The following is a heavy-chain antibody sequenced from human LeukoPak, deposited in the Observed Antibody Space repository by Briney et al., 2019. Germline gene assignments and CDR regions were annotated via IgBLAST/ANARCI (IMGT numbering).Heavy chain of an antibody. Sequence: SETLSLTCTVSGYSISSGYYWGWIRQPPGKGLEWIGSIYYSGSTYYNPSLKSRVTISVDTSKNQFSLKLSSVTAADTAVYYCARPVGPDYGDSSWGQGTLVTVSS. J-gene: IGHJ5*02. CDR2: IYYSGST. CDR1: GYSISSGYY. D-gene: IGHD4-17*01. CDR3: ARPVGPDYGDSS. V-gene: IGHV4-38-2*02.